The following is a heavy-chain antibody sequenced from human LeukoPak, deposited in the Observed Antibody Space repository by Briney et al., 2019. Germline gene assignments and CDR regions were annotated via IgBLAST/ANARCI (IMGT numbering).Heavy chain of an antibody. J-gene: IGHJ6*03. CDR2: IIPILGIA. CDR3: ARGSLITYYYYMDV. D-gene: IGHD5-24*01. CDR1: GGTFSSYT. V-gene: IGHV1-69*02. Sequence: VAPVKVSCKASGGTFSSYTISWVRQAPGQGLEWMGRIIPILGIANYAQKFQGRVTITADKSTSTAYMELSSLRSEDTAVYYCARGSLITYYYYMDVWGKGPRSPSP.